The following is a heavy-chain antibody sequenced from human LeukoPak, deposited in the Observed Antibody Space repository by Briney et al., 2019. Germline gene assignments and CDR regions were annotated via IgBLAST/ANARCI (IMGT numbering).Heavy chain of an antibody. CDR2: ISYDGSNK. Sequence: GGSLRLSCAASGFTFSSYGMHWVRQAPGKGLEWVAVISYDGSNKYYADSVKGRFTISRDNSKNTLYLQMNSLRAEDTAVYYCAKEYCSGGSCYLSASRGWFDPWGQGTLVTVSS. CDR3: AKEYCSGGSCYLSASRGWFDP. V-gene: IGHV3-30*18. CDR1: GFTFSSYG. D-gene: IGHD2-15*01. J-gene: IGHJ5*02.